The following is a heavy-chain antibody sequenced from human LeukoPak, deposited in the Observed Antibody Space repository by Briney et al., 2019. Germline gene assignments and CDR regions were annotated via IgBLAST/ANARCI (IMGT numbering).Heavy chain of an antibody. V-gene: IGHV3-30*02. CDR3: AKRRDGYNYYFDY. D-gene: IGHD5-24*01. J-gene: IGHJ4*02. Sequence: GGSLRLSCAASGFTFSSYGMRWVRQAPGKGLEWVAFIRYDGSNEYYADSVKGRFTISRDNSKNTLYLQMNSLRAEDTAVYYCAKRRDGYNYYFDYWGQGTLVTVSS. CDR2: IRYDGSNE. CDR1: GFTFSSYG.